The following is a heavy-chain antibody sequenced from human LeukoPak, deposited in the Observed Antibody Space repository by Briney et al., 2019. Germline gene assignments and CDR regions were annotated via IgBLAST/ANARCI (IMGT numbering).Heavy chain of an antibody. CDR3: ARGPSIVLSDYYYYYMDV. CDR2: INPNSGGT. CDR1: GYTFTGYY. Sequence: ASVKVSCKASGYTFTGYYMHWVRQAPGQGLEWTGWINPNSGGTNYAQKFQGRVTMTRDTSISTAYMELSRLRSDDTAVYYCARGPSIVLSDYYYYYMDVWGKGTTVTVSS. D-gene: IGHD2-2*01. J-gene: IGHJ6*03. V-gene: IGHV1-2*02.